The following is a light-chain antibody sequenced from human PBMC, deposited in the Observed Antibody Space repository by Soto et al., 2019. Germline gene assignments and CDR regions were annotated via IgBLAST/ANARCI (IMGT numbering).Light chain of an antibody. CDR3: QQGGNLSYT. Sequence: EIVLTQSPATLSLSPGERATLSCRASQSVSSYLAWYQHKPGQAPRLLIYDASNRATGIPARFSGSGSGTVFTLTISSLEPEDFAVYYCQQGGNLSYTFGQGTNLEIK. CDR1: QSVSSY. CDR2: DAS. V-gene: IGKV3-11*01. J-gene: IGKJ2*01.